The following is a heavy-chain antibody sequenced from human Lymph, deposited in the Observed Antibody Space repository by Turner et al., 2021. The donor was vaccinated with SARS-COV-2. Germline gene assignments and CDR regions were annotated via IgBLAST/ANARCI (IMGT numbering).Heavy chain of an antibody. D-gene: IGHD3-10*01. CDR3: AKGVRGVIIPEAFDI. CDR2: ISVSGGST. V-gene: IGHV3-23*01. CDR1: GFTFSSYA. Sequence: EVQLLVSVGGLVQPGGSLRLSCAAPGFTFSSYAMSWVRQAPGKGLEWVSSISVSGGSTYYADSVKGRFTISRDNSKNTLYLQMNSLRAEDTAVYYCAKGVRGVIIPEAFDIWGQGTMVTISS. J-gene: IGHJ3*02.